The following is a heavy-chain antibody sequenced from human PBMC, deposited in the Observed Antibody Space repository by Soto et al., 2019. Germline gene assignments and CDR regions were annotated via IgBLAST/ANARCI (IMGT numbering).Heavy chain of an antibody. J-gene: IGHJ6*02. D-gene: IGHD3-9*01. CDR3: ARAIVLRYFEGAGSLAYYYYGMDV. CDR1: GGTFSSYA. CDR2: IIPIFGTA. V-gene: IGHV1-69*01. Sequence: QVQLVQSGAEVKKPGSSVKVSCKASGGTFSSYAISWVRQAPGQGLEWMGGIIPIFGTANYAQKFQGRVTITADESTSTAYMELSSLRSEDTAVYYCARAIVLRYFEGAGSLAYYYYGMDVWGQGTTVTVS.